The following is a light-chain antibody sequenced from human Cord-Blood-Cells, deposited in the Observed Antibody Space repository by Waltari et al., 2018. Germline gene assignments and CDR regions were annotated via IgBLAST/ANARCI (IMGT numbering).Light chain of an antibody. CDR1: RSNAGGSNY. Sequence: SALPQPASASGSPGQSITRPCPGTRSNAGGSNYVSWYQQHPGKAPKLMIYEVSNQPSGVANRFSGCKSGNTASPTISGLQAEDEADYYCSSYTSSSTLVFGGGTKLTVL. J-gene: IGLJ3*02. V-gene: IGLV2-14*01. CDR3: SSYTSSSTLV. CDR2: EVS.